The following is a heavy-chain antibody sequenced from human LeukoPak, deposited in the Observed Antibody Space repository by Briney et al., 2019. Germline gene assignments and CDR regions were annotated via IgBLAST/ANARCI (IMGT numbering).Heavy chain of an antibody. Sequence: PGGSLRLSCAASGFTFSSYGMHWVRQAPGKGLEWVAVIWYDGSNKYYADSVKGRFTISRDNSKNTLYLQMNSLRAGDTAVYYCARDRLGNCSGGSCYTPSYYYYYGMDVWGQGTTVTVSS. V-gene: IGHV3-33*01. CDR2: IWYDGSNK. D-gene: IGHD2-15*01. CDR3: ARDRLGNCSGGSCYTPSYYYYYGMDV. J-gene: IGHJ6*02. CDR1: GFTFSSYG.